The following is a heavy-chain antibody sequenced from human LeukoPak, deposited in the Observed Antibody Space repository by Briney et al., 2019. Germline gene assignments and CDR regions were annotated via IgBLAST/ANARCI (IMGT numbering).Heavy chain of an antibody. CDR1: GFTFSSYG. Sequence: GGSLRLSCAASGFTFSSYGMHWVRQAPGKGLEWVAFIRYDGSNKYYADSVKGRFTISRDNSKNTLYLRMNSLRAEDTAVYYCAKNSVRGYYTKDYWGQGTLVTVSS. J-gene: IGHJ4*02. CDR2: IRYDGSNK. D-gene: IGHD3-3*01. V-gene: IGHV3-30*02. CDR3: AKNSVRGYYTKDY.